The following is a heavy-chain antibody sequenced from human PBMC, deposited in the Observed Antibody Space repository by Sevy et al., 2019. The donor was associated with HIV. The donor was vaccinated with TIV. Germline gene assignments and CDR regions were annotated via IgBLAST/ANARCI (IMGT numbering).Heavy chain of an antibody. Sequence: GGSLRLSCAASGFTFSRNAMSWVRQAPGKGLEWASGITGSGGSTYYADSVKGRFTISRDKSKNTLYLQMNSLRVEDTAVYYWAKVGYCSITCCYSIYYGMDVWGQGTTVTVSS. CDR2: ITGSGGST. V-gene: IGHV3-23*01. CDR1: GFTFSRNA. D-gene: IGHD2-2*02. J-gene: IGHJ6*02. CDR3: AKVGYCSITCCYSIYYGMDV.